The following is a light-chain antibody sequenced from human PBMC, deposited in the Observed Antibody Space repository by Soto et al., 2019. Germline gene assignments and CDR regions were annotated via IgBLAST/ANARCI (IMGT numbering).Light chain of an antibody. J-gene: IGKJ4*01. V-gene: IGKV3-11*01. CDR1: QSVSRY. CDR2: DAS. Sequence: EIVLTQSPATLSLSPGERATLSCRASQSVSRYLAWYQQKPGQAPRLLIYDASNRATGIPARFSGSGSGTDFTLTSSRLEPGDFAVYYCQQRSNWPTFGGGTKVEIK. CDR3: QQRSNWPT.